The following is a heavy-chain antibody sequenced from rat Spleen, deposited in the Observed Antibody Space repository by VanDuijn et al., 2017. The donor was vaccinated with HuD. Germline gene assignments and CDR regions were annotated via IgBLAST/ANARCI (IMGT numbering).Heavy chain of an antibody. CDR1: GFSLTSYH. J-gene: IGHJ2*01. D-gene: IGHD1-11*01. V-gene: IGHV2-43*01. Sequence: QVQLKESGPGLVQPSQTLSLTCTVSGFSLTSYHVSWVRQPPGKGLEWMGVIWTGGSTAYNSILKSRRSISRDTSKSQVFLEMNNLQTEDTAMYCCARSEGPWGQGVMVTVSS. CDR3: ARSEGP. CDR2: IWTGGST.